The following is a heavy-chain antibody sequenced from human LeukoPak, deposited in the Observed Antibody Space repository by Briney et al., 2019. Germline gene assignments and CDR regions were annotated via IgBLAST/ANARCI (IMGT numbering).Heavy chain of an antibody. V-gene: IGHV3-30*18. CDR3: ANGYCTNGVCYPYYYYYMDV. J-gene: IGHJ6*03. D-gene: IGHD2-8*01. CDR2: ISYDGSNK. CDR1: GFTFSSYG. Sequence: GSLRLSCAASGFTFSSYGMHWVRQAPGKGLEWVAVISYDGSNKYYADSVKGRFTISRDNSKNTLYLQMNSLRAEDTAVYYCANGYCTNGVCYPYYYYYMDVWGKGTTVTVSS.